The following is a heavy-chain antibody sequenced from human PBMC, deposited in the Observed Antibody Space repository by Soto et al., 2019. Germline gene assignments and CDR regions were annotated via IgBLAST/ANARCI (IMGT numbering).Heavy chain of an antibody. J-gene: IGHJ5*02. CDR3: AREGGPDVLSGAAENWFDP. CDR1: GGSISTYF. CDR2: VHVSGST. D-gene: IGHD6-13*01. Sequence: QVQLQQSGPGLVKPSETLSLTCTFSGGSISTYFWSWIRQSAGKGLEWIGRVHVSGSTYHNPSLKSRVTMSTDTSKNQFSLHLRSVTAADTAVYYCAREGGPDVLSGAAENWFDPWGQGTPVTVSS. V-gene: IGHV4-4*07.